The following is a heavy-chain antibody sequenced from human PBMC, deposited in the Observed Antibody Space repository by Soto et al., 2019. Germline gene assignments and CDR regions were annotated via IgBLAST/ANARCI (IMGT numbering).Heavy chain of an antibody. CDR1: GFTVSSNY. V-gene: IGHV3-53*01. CDR2: IYSGGST. D-gene: IGHD3-22*01. Sequence: GGSLRLSCAASGFTVSSNYMSWVRQAPGKGLEWVSVIYSGGSTYYADSVKGRFTISRDNSKNTLYLQMNSLRAEDTAVYYCARGGTIRSYYDSSGPLGYWGQGTLVTVSS. CDR3: ARGGTIRSYYDSSGPLGY. J-gene: IGHJ4*02.